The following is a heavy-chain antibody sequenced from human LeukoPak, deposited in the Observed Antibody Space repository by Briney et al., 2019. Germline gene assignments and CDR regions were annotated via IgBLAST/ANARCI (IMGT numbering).Heavy chain of an antibody. CDR3: VRDKGTIWNSRNYPLDM. V-gene: IGHV3-30*10. D-gene: IGHD1-7*01. CDR2: VSSDGSKA. J-gene: IGHJ3*02. Sequence: PGGSLRLSRAASGSTFSTYIMHWVRQAPGKGPEWVAVVSSDGSKAYHRASVQGRITLSRDNSESKLFLQMNSLRGEDTAVYYCVRDKGTIWNSRNYPLDMWGRGTMVTVSS. CDR1: GSTFSTYI.